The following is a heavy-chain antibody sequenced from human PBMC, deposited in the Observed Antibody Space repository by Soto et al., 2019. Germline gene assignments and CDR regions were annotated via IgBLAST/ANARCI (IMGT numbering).Heavy chain of an antibody. D-gene: IGHD2-8*02. V-gene: IGHV4-34*01. Sequence: QVQLQQWGAGLLKPSETLSLTCAVYGGSFSGYYWSWIRQPPGKGLEWIGEINHSGSTNYNPSLKSGVTISVHTSKNQFSLKLSSVTAADTAVYYCARTSWYYFDYWGQGTLVTVSS. CDR3: ARTSWYYFDY. CDR2: INHSGST. CDR1: GGSFSGYY. J-gene: IGHJ4*02.